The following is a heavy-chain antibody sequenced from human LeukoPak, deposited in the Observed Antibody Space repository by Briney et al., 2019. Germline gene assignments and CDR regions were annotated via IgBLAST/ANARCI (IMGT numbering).Heavy chain of an antibody. V-gene: IGHV3-30*18. CDR3: AKDLGDSSGYIDY. CDR2: ISYDGSNK. CDR1: GFTFSSYG. J-gene: IGHJ4*02. Sequence: PGGSLRLSCAASGFTFSSYGMHWVRQAPGKGLEWGAVISYDGSNKYYADSVKGRFTISRDNSKNTLYLQMNSLRAEDTAVYYCAKDLGDSSGYIDYWGQGTLVTVSS. D-gene: IGHD3-22*01.